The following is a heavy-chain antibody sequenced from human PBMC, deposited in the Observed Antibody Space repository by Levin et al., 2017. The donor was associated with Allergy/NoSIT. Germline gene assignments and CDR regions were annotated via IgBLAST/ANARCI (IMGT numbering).Heavy chain of an antibody. D-gene: IGHD3-22*01. CDR1: GFTFSSYA. CDR2: ISYDGSSK. Sequence: GGSLRLSCAASGFTFSSYAIHWVRQAPGKGLEWVAAISYDGSSKYYADSVKGRFTISRDNSKNTLYLQMNSLRTEDSAVYYCARDVHYYDRSGTSARYDYWGQGTLVTVSS. V-gene: IGHV3-30-3*01. CDR3: ARDVHYYDRSGTSARYDY. J-gene: IGHJ4*02.